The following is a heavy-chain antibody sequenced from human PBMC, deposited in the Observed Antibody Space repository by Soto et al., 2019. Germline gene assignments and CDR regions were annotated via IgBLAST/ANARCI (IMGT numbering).Heavy chain of an antibody. CDR3: ARDLGSSWYPEYFQH. V-gene: IGHV3-48*01. CDR2: ISSSSTI. Sequence: GGSLRLSCAASGFTFSSYSMNWARQAPGKGLEWVSYISSSSTIYYADSVKGRFTISRDNAKNSLYLQMNSLRAEDTAVYYCARDLGSSWYPEYFQHWGQGTLVTVSS. CDR1: GFTFSSYS. D-gene: IGHD6-13*01. J-gene: IGHJ1*01.